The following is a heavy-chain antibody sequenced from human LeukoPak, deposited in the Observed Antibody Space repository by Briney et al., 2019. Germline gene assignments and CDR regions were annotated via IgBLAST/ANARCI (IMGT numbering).Heavy chain of an antibody. D-gene: IGHD2-2*01. J-gene: IGHJ4*02. V-gene: IGHV3-30*18. Sequence: GGSLRLSCAASGFSLRDYSTHWVRQAPGKGREGGAVISYDGSRKDYADSAKGRFTISRDNSKNALYLEMNSLRAEDTAKYYCAKYSQLLSGYYFDFWGQGTLVTVSS. CDR2: ISYDGSRK. CDR1: GFSLRDYS. CDR3: AKYSQLLSGYYFDF.